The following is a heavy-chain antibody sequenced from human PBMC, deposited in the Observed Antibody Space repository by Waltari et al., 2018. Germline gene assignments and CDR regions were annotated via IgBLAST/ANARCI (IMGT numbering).Heavy chain of an antibody. CDR2: FVPEDGET. CDR1: GSTLTELS. V-gene: IGHV1-24*01. J-gene: IGHJ4*02. CDR3: ATPQY. Sequence: QVQLVQSGAEVQQPGASVKVSCKVSGSTLTELSMHWVRPAPGNGLEWIGGFVPEDGETIYAHTFQGRVTMTEDTSTDTAYMELSSLRSEDTAVYYCATPQYWGQGTLVTVSS.